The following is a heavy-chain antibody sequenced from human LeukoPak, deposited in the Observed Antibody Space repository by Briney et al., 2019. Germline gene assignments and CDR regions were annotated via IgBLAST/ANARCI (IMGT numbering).Heavy chain of an antibody. D-gene: IGHD1-26*01. V-gene: IGHV4-4*07. CDR3: AKGIGWELLNYFDY. Sequence: SETLSLTCTVSGGSISSYYWSWIRQPAGKGLEWIGRIYTRGSTNYNPSLKSRVTMSVDTSKNQFSLKLSSVTAADTAVYYCAKGIGWELLNYFDYWGQGTLVTVSS. CDR1: GGSISSYY. J-gene: IGHJ4*02. CDR2: IYTRGST.